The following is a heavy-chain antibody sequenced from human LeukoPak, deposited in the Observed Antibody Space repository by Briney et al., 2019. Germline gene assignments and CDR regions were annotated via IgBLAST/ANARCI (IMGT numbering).Heavy chain of an antibody. V-gene: IGHV4-34*01. Sequence: SESLSLTCAVYGGSFSGYYWSWIRQPPGKRLECIGEINHSGSTNYNPSLKSRVTISVDTSKNQFSLKLSSVTAADTAVYYCARGVTGYSSSWYSDYWGQGTLVTVSS. CDR3: ARGVTGYSSSWYSDY. D-gene: IGHD6-13*01. CDR1: GGSFSGYY. J-gene: IGHJ4*02. CDR2: INHSGST.